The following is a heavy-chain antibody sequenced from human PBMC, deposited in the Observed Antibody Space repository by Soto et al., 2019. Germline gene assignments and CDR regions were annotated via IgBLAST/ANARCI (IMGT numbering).Heavy chain of an antibody. CDR1: GFTFSGYW. D-gene: IGHD2-21*02. J-gene: IGHJ6*02. CDR2: INSDGSTT. CDR3: VREATALSKFGMDV. V-gene: IGHV3-74*01. Sequence: GGSLRLSCAASGFTFSGYWMHWVRQAPGKGLVWVSRINSDGSTTNNADSVEGRFTISRDNAKNTLYLQMNSLSAEDTAVYYCVREATALSKFGMDVWGQGTTVTVS.